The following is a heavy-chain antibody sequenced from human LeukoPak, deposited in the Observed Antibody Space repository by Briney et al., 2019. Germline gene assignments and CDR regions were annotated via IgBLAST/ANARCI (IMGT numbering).Heavy chain of an antibody. J-gene: IGHJ4*02. CDR3: ARDRDLWFVDSFDY. CDR1: GYTFRSYG. Sequence: ASVKVSCKASGYTFRSYGINWVRQAPGQGLGWVGWISDYNGNTKYEQKIQGRVTMTTDTSTSTAYMELRSLRSDDTAVYYCARDRDLWFVDSFDYWGQGTLVTVSS. CDR2: ISDYNGNT. D-gene: IGHD3-10*01. V-gene: IGHV1-18*01.